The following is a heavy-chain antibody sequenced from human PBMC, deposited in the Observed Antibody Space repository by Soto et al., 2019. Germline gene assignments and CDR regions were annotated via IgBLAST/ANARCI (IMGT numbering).Heavy chain of an antibody. J-gene: IGHJ6*02. D-gene: IGHD3-10*01. Sequence: GASVKVSCKASGGTFSSYAISWVRQALGKTHYIEKFQGRVTITVDDATRTVYMEVRDLTSEDTAIYYCARGPFRPSAMDVWGQGTTVTVSS. V-gene: IGHV1-69*13. CDR2: GKT. CDR1: GGTFSSYA. CDR3: ARGPFRPSAMDV.